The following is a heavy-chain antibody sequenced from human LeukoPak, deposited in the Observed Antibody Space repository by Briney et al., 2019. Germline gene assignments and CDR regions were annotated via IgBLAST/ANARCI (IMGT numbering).Heavy chain of an antibody. Sequence: ASVKVSCKASGYTFMSYSVSWVRQAPGQGLEWMGWINPYIGNPNYAQKFQGRVTMATDTSTSTAYMELGSLGSDDTAVYYCARVRGDFQIDYWGQGTLVTVSS. CDR1: GYTFMSYS. D-gene: IGHD2-21*02. V-gene: IGHV1-18*01. CDR2: INPYIGNP. CDR3: ARVRGDFQIDY. J-gene: IGHJ4*02.